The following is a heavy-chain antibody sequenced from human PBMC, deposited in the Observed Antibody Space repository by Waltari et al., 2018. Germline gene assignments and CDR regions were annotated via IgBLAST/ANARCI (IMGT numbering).Heavy chain of an antibody. J-gene: IGHJ4*02. V-gene: IGHV3-74*01. D-gene: IGHD4-17*01. CDR1: GFTFSSHW. CDR2: TNGDGSST. CDR3: SRDLQHGDFGRGRDY. Sequence: EVQLEESGGGLVQPGGSLRLHCVASGFTFSSHWMPWVRQAPGKGLVWFSRTNGDGSSTSYADSVKGRFTISRDNAKKTLYLQMNSLRAEDTAVYYCSRDLQHGDFGRGRDYWGQGTLVTVSS.